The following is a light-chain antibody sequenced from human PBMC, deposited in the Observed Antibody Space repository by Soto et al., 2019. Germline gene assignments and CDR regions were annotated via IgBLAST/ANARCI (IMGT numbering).Light chain of an antibody. J-gene: IGKJ1*01. CDR2: AAY. Sequence: DIQMTQSPSTLSGSVGDRVTITCRASQSIGPWLAWYQQKPGKAPKLLIYAAYSFQSGVQSRFSGSGSGTDFTLTISSLQPEDFATYYCKQSYSTPITFGQGTKVDIK. V-gene: IGKV1-39*01. CDR3: KQSYSTPIT. CDR1: QSIGPW.